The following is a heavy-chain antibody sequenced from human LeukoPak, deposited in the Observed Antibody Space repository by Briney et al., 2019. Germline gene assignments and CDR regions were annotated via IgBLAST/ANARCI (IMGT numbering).Heavy chain of an antibody. CDR2: ISATGGEI. CDR3: VRRDIYTTSSWGAFDV. V-gene: IGHV3-23*01. CDR1: GFTFSRYV. J-gene: IGHJ3*01. Sequence: GGSLRLSCAASGFTFSRYVMNWVRQVPGRRPDWVSSISATGGEIFYADSVKGRFTISRDNSNNMVYLQMDSLRTDDTALYYCVRRDIYTTSSWGAFDVWGQGTLVTVSS. D-gene: IGHD6-6*01.